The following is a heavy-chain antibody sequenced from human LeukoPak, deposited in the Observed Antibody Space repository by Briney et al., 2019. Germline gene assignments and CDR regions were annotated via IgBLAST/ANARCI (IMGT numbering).Heavy chain of an antibody. J-gene: IGHJ4*02. Sequence: SETLSLTCTVSGASVSRNWWSWVRQPPGKGLEWIGEIHHSGGTNYNPSLKSRVTISVDTSKNQFSLKLSSVTAADTAVYYCARGNSGSYYNTDYWGQGTLVTVSS. CDR3: ARGNSGSYYNTDY. CDR2: IHHSGGT. D-gene: IGHD3-10*01. V-gene: IGHV4-4*02. CDR1: GASVSRNW.